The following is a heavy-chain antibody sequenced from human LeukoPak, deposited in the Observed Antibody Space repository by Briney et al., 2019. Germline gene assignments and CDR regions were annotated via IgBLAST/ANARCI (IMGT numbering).Heavy chain of an antibody. CDR2: INSDGSTT. J-gene: IGHJ4*02. CDR3: ARSNQADDY. Sequence: GGSLRLSCAASGFTFSSYWMHWVRQVPGKGLVWVSRINSDGSTTRYADSVKGRFTISRDNAKNTLYLQMDSLRAEDTAVYYCARSNQADDYWGQGTLVTASS. D-gene: IGHD1-14*01. CDR1: GFTFSSYW. V-gene: IGHV3-74*01.